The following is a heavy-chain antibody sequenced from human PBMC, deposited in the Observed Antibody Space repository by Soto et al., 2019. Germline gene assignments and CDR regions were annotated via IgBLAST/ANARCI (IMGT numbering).Heavy chain of an antibody. D-gene: IGHD1-1*01. V-gene: IGHV1-46*01. CDR3: ARGGGVGLDGSAAFDI. CDR1: GYTLTSHH. Sequence: QVHLVRSGAEVKKPGASMKVSCTASGYTLTSHHVHWVRQAPGRRLEWMGSMNPANGVAQYTARFQGRVILTRDTSTSTVYMELRGLTSEDTAIFYCARGGGVGLDGSAAFDIWGQGTMVTVSS. CDR2: MNPANGVA. J-gene: IGHJ3*02.